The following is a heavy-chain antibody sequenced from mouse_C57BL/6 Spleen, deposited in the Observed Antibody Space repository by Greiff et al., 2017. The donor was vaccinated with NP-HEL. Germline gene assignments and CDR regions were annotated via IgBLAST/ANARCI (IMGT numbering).Heavy chain of an antibody. CDR2: IYPGDGDT. CDR3: ARGGQLRPRYFDY. Sequence: VQLQQSGAELVKPGASVKISCKASGYAFSSYWMNWVKQRPGKGLEWIGQIYPGDGDTNYNGKFKGKATLTADTSSSTAYMQLSSLTSEDSAVYFCARGGQLRPRYFDYWGQGTTLTVSS. D-gene: IGHD3-2*02. CDR1: GYAFSSYW. V-gene: IGHV1-80*01. J-gene: IGHJ2*01.